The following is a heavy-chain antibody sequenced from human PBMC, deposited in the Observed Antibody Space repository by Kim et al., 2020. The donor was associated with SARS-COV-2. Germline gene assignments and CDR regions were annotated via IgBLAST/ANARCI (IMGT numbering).Heavy chain of an antibody. CDR3: ARDYDYYDSSGYYYPDY. CDR2: ISYDGSNK. CDR1: GFTFSSYA. Sequence: GGSLRLSCAASGFTFSSYAMHWVRQAPGKGLEWVAVISYDGSNKYYADSVKGRFTISRDNSKNTLYLQMNSLRAEDTAVYYCARDYDYYDSSGYYYPDYWGQGTLVTVSS. D-gene: IGHD3-22*01. J-gene: IGHJ4*02. V-gene: IGHV3-30*04.